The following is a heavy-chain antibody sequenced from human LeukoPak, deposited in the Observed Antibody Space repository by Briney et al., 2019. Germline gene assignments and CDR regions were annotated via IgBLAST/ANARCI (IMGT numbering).Heavy chain of an antibody. CDR3: ARASSRRASFDP. CDR2: VHFSGTT. CDR1: RGSTNNYY. Sequence: SETLSLTCTVSRGSTNNYYWSWIRQPPGKGLEWIGYVHFSGTTSYNPSLKSRVFISLNQSKKQFSLRVTSVTAADTAVYYCARASSRRASFDPWGLGALVTVSS. J-gene: IGHJ5*02. V-gene: IGHV4-59*01. D-gene: IGHD2-2*01.